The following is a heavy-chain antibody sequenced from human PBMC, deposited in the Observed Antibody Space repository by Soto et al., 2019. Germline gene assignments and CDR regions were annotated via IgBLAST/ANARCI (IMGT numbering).Heavy chain of an antibody. CDR3: SRVVTMVRGVIHTPYFDY. Sequence: QVQLQESGPGLVKPSQTLSLTCTVSGGSISSGGYYWSWIRQHPGKGLEWIGYIYYSGSTYYNPSLMSRVTKSVDTSKNPFSLKLSSVTAADTAVYYCSRVVTMVRGVIHTPYFDYWGQGTLVTVSS. CDR2: IYYSGST. D-gene: IGHD3-10*01. V-gene: IGHV4-31*03. J-gene: IGHJ4*02. CDR1: GGSISSGGYY.